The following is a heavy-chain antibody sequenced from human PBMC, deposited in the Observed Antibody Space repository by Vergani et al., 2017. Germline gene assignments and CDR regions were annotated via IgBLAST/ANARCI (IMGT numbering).Heavy chain of an antibody. CDR1: GYTFTSYG. D-gene: IGHD4-17*01. CDR2: ISAYNGNT. J-gene: IGHJ6*02. CDR3: ARETTTVSIDYYYYGMDV. Sequence: QVPLVQSGAEVKKPGASVKVSCKASGYTFTSYGISWVRQAPGQGLEWMGWISAYNGNTNYAQKLQGRVTMTTDTSTSTAYMELRSLRSDDTAVYYCARETTTVSIDYYYYGMDVWGQGTTVTVSS. V-gene: IGHV1-18*01.